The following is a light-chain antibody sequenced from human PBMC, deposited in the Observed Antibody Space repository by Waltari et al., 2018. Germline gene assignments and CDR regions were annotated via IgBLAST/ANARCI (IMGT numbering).Light chain of an antibody. CDR3: QQYDISPLT. J-gene: IGKJ4*01. CDR2: GAS. Sequence: EIVLTQSPGTLSLSPGERATLSCRTSQTVRTTYLAWYQQKPGQAPTLLMYGASSRATGIPDRFSGSGSGTDFSFTISSLEPEDFAVYYCQQYDISPLTFGGGTKVEIK. CDR1: QTVRTTY. V-gene: IGKV3-20*01.